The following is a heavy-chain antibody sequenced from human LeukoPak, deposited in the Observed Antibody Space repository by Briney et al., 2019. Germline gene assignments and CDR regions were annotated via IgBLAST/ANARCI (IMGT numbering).Heavy chain of an antibody. CDR1: GFTLSSYS. Sequence: GGSLRLSCAASGFTLSSYSMHWVRQAPGKGLVWVSRINGDGSSTSHADSVKGRFTISRDNAKNTLYMQMNSLRAEDTAVYYCARDDYGGLNYWGQGTLVTVSS. CDR3: ARDDYGGLNY. J-gene: IGHJ4*02. V-gene: IGHV3-74*01. CDR2: INGDGSST. D-gene: IGHD4-23*01.